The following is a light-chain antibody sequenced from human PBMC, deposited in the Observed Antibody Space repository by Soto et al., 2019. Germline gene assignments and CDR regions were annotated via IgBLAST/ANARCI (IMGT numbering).Light chain of an antibody. V-gene: IGKV3-20*01. Sequence: ESVLTQSPGTLSLSPGERATLSCRASQSVSSNYLAWYQQKPGQAPRLLIYGASTRATGIPDRFSGSGSGTDFSLTISRLETEDFSVYYCHQYGSSPLTFGGGTKVDIK. CDR2: GAS. CDR3: HQYGSSPLT. J-gene: IGKJ4*01. CDR1: QSVSSNY.